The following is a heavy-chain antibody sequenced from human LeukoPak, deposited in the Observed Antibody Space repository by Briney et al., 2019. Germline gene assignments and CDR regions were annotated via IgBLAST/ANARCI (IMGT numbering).Heavy chain of an antibody. CDR2: IYSGGST. D-gene: IGHD3-16*01. V-gene: IGHV3-53*01. J-gene: IGHJ4*02. Sequence: GRSLRPSRAASGFTLSSKDMSWVGQAPGKGVEWVSVIYSGGSTYYADSVKGRFTISRDNSKNTLYLQMNSLRAEDTAVYYCARDSSPMITFGFDYWGQGTLVTVSS. CDR1: GFTLSSKD. CDR3: ARDSSPMITFGFDY.